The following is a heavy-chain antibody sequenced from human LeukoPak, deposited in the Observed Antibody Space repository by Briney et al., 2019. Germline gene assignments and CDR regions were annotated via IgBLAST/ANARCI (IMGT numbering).Heavy chain of an antibody. CDR2: IRYDGSNK. CDR3: AKDLLAYCGGDCYFDAFDI. Sequence: GGSLRLSCAASGFTFSSHGMSWVRQAPGKGLEWVAFIRYDGSNKYYADSVKGRFTISRDNSKNTLYLQMNSLRAEDTAVYYCAKDLLAYCGGDCYFDAFDIWGQGTMVTVSS. D-gene: IGHD2-21*02. J-gene: IGHJ3*02. CDR1: GFTFSSHG. V-gene: IGHV3-30*02.